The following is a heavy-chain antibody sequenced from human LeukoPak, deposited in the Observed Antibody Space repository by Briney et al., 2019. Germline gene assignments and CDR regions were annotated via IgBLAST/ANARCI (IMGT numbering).Heavy chain of an antibody. J-gene: IGHJ5*02. CDR2: INHSGST. CDR1: GGSFSGYY. CDR3: ARGPAAVHP. D-gene: IGHD6-13*01. V-gene: IGHV4-34*01. Sequence: SETLSLTCAVYGGSFSGYYWSWIRQPPGKGLAWIGEINHSGSTNYNPSLKSRVTISVDTSKNQFSLKLSSVTAADTAVYYCARGPAAVHPWGQGTLVTVSS.